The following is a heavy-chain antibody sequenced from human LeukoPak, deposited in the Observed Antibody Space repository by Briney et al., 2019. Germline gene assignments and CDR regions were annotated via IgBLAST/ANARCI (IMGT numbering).Heavy chain of an antibody. CDR1: GYTFTSYY. CDR3: ARGHYYDSSGSAHNWFDP. D-gene: IGHD3-22*01. J-gene: IGHJ5*02. V-gene: IGHV1-46*01. CDR2: INPSGGST. Sequence: APVKVSCKASGYTFTSYYMHWVRQAPGQGLEWMGIINPSGGSTSYAQKFQGRVTITRNTSISTAYMELSSLRSEDTAVYYCARGHYYDSSGSAHNWFDPWGQGTLVTVSS.